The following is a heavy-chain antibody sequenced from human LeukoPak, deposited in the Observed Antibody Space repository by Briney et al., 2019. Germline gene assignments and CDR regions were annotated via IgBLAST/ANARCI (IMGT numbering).Heavy chain of an antibody. V-gene: IGHV4-59*08. J-gene: IGHJ3*02. CDR3: ARHKTYCGGDCRGDAFDI. Sequence: SETLSLTCVVSGGSISGYYWSWIRQPPEKGLEWIGYIYYSGSTNYNPSLKSRLTISMDTSKNHFSLKLISVTAADTATYYCARHKTYCGGDCRGDAFDIRGRGTIVTVSS. D-gene: IGHD2-21*02. CDR1: GGSISGYY. CDR2: IYYSGST.